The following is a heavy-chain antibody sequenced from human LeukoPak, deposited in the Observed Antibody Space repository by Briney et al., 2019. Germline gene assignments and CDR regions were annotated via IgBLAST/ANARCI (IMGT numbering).Heavy chain of an antibody. D-gene: IGHD5-18*01. Sequence: SETLSPTCTVSGGSISSGGYYWSWIRQHPGKGLEWIGYIYCSGSTYYNPSLKSRVTISVDTSKNQFSLKLSSVTAADTAVYYCARGRDSYGLVPDYFDYWGQGTLVTVSS. CDR3: ARGRDSYGLVPDYFDY. J-gene: IGHJ4*02. CDR1: GGSISSGGYY. CDR2: IYCSGST. V-gene: IGHV4-31*03.